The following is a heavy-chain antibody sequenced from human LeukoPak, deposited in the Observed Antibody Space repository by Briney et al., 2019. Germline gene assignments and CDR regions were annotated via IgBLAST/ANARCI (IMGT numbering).Heavy chain of an antibody. D-gene: IGHD6-13*01. J-gene: IGHJ3*02. CDR1: GFTFSSYA. CDR3: AKDLYVSSSIAAAGDAFDI. V-gene: IGHV3-23*01. Sequence: GGSLRLSCAASGFTFSSYAMSWVRQAPGKGLEWVSAISGSGGSTYYADSVEGRFTISRDNSKNTLYLQMNSLRAEDTAVYYCAKDLYVSSSIAAAGDAFDIWGQGTMVTVSS. CDR2: ISGSGGST.